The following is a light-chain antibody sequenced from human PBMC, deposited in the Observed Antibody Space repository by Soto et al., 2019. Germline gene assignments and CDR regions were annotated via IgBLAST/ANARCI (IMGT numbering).Light chain of an antibody. J-gene: IGKJ1*01. V-gene: IGKV1-5*01. CDR1: QSIGKF. CDR2: AAS. Sequence: DIHMTQSPSSLSASLGDRLTITCRASQSIGKFLNWYQQKPGTAPNLLISAASSLQSGVPSRFSGSGSGTEFTLTISSLQPDDFATYYCQQYNNYPWTFGQGTKVDIK. CDR3: QQYNNYPWT.